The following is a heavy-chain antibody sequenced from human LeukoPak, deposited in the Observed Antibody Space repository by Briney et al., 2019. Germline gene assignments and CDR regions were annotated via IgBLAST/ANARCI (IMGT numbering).Heavy chain of an antibody. CDR2: MNPNSGNT. V-gene: IGHV1-8*01. D-gene: IGHD2-2*01. Sequence: GASVKVSCKASGYTFTSYDINWVRQATGQGLEWMGWMNPNSGNTGYAQKFQGRVTMTRNTSINTAYMELSSLRSEDTAVYYCARVPAARFKYNWFDPWGQGTLVTVSS. CDR1: GYTFTSYD. CDR3: ARVPAARFKYNWFDP. J-gene: IGHJ5*02.